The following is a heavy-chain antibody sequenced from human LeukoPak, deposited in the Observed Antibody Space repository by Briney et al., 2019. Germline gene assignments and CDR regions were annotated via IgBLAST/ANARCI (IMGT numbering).Heavy chain of an antibody. CDR2: ISSSSITI. Sequence: GGSLRLSCATSGFAFSNFDMSWVRQAPGKGLEWVSFISSSSITIYYADSVKGRFTISRDNAEKSLYLQMNSLRAEDTAVYYCARDRGGSYSAIDYWGQGTLVTVSS. J-gene: IGHJ4*02. CDR3: ARDRGGSYSAIDY. V-gene: IGHV3-48*04. CDR1: GFAFSNFD. D-gene: IGHD2-15*01.